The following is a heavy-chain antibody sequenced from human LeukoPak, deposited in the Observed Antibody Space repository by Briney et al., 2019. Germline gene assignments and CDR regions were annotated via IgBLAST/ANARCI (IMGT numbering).Heavy chain of an antibody. V-gene: IGHV4-39*01. D-gene: IGHD6-6*01. CDR1: GGSISSSSYY. CDR3: ARRLDFDY. J-gene: IGHJ4*02. CDR2: IYYSGST. Sequence: SETLSLTCTVSGGSISSSSYYWGWIRQPPGKGLEWIGSIYYSGSTYYNPSLKSRVTISVDTSKNQFSLKLSSVTAADTAVYYCARRLDFDYWGQGTLVTASS.